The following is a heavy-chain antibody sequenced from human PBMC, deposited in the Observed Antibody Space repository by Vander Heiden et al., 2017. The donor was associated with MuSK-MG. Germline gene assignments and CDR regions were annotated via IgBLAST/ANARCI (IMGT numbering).Heavy chain of an antibody. CDR2: INYSGST. D-gene: IGHD3-22*01. CDR3: ATHYYDSSGYFVY. J-gene: IGHJ4*02. CDR1: GGSISSSSYY. V-gene: IGHV4-39*01. Sequence: QLQLQESGPGLVKPSETLSLTCPVSGGSISSSSYYWGWIRQPPGKGLEWIGSINYSGSTYYNPSLKSRVTISVDTSKNQFSLKLSSVTAADTAVYHCATHYYDSSGYFVYWGQGTLVTVSS.